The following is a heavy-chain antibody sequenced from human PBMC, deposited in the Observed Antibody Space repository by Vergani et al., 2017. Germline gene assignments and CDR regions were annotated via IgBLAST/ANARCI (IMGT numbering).Heavy chain of an antibody. V-gene: IGHV1-2*02. CDR3: ARRYYDSRGHYYLYFHN. J-gene: IGHJ1*01. CDR2: INPNSGGT. CDR1: GYTFSASY. Sequence: QVQLVQSGAEVKKPGASVKVSCKTSGYTFSASYIHWVRQAPGQGPEWMGWINPNSGGTNYAQKFQGRVTMTRDTSIRTAYLELSNLRSDDTAGFYCARRYYDSRGHYYLYFHNWGKGTLVTVSS. D-gene: IGHD3-22*01.